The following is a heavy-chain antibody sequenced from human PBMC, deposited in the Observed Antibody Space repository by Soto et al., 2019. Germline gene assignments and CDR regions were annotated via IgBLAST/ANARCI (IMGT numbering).Heavy chain of an antibody. CDR1: GGSVSIGDYL. Sequence: SETLSLTCTVFGGSVSIGDYLWSWIRQRPGKGLEWIGYIHDSGNTYYNPSLKSRVTISLDTSKNQFSLKVTSMTAADTAVYFCARARGGDSGDYASLFDRWGQGNLVT. CDR3: ARARGGDSGDYASLFDR. CDR2: IHDSGNT. J-gene: IGHJ5*02. V-gene: IGHV4-30-4*01. D-gene: IGHD4-17*01.